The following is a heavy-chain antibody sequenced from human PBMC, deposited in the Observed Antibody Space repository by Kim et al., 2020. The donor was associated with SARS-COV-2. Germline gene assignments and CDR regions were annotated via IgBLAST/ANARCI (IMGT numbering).Heavy chain of an antibody. Sequence: SETLSLTCAVYGGSFSGYYWSWIRQPPGKGLEWIGEINHSGSTNYNPSLKSRVTISVDTSKNQFSLKLSSVTAADTAVYYCASWGVAGTSSRDYWGQGTLVTVSS. J-gene: IGHJ4*02. D-gene: IGHD6-19*01. V-gene: IGHV4-34*01. CDR1: GGSFSGYY. CDR2: INHSGST. CDR3: ASWGVAGTSSRDY.